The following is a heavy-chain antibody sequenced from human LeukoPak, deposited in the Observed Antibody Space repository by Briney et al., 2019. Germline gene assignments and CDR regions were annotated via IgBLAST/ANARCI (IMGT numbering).Heavy chain of an antibody. CDR3: AREGSSSWYPHFDY. J-gene: IGHJ4*02. Sequence: PGGSLRLSCAASGFTFSSYWMSWVRQAPGKGLEWVANIKQDGSEKYYVDSVKGRFTISRDNAKNSLYLQMNSLRAEDTAVYYCAREGSSSWYPHFDYWGQGTLATVSS. CDR1: GFTFSSYW. V-gene: IGHV3-7*01. CDR2: IKQDGSEK. D-gene: IGHD6-13*01.